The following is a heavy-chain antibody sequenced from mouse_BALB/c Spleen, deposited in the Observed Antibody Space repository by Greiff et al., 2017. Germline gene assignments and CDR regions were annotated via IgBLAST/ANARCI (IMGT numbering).Heavy chain of an antibody. Sequence: EVNVVESGGGLVKPGGSLKLSCAASGFAFSSYDMSWVRQTPEKRLEWVAYISSGGGSTYYPDTVKGRFTISRDNAKNTLYLQMSSLKSEDTAMYYCARHGQTLGYFDVWGAGTTVTVSS. CDR1: GFAFSSYD. CDR2: ISSGGGST. D-gene: IGHD3-3*01. J-gene: IGHJ1*01. CDR3: ARHGQTLGYFDV. V-gene: IGHV5-12-1*01.